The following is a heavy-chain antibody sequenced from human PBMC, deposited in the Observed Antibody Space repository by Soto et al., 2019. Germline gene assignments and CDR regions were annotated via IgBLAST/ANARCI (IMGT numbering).Heavy chain of an antibody. J-gene: IGHJ4*02. V-gene: IGHV4-59*08. Sequence: SETVSLTYTFSCGSISSYYCSGIRQPPGKGLEGIGYIYFSGSTNYNPFLSSRVTISADTSNNQLSLKLSSVTASATAVYYFRRHSYGDFHIYYFDYWAPGSLLTVSS. D-gene: IGHD4-17*01. CDR2: IYFSGST. CDR1: CGSISSYY. CDR3: RRHSYGDFHIYYFDY.